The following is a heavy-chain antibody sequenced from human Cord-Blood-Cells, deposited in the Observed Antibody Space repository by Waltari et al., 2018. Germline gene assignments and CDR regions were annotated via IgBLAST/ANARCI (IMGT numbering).Heavy chain of an antibody. D-gene: IGHD2-15*01. CDR2: INTNTGNP. J-gene: IGHJ3*02. V-gene: IGHV7-4-1*02. CDR1: GYTFTSYA. Sequence: QVQLVQSGSELKKPGASVKVSCKASGYTFTSYAMNWVRQAPGQGLEWMGWINTNTGNPTYAQGFTGRFVFSFDTSVSTAYLHISSLKAEDTAVYYCAVLVVGVDAFDIWGQGTMVTVSS. CDR3: AVLVVGVDAFDI.